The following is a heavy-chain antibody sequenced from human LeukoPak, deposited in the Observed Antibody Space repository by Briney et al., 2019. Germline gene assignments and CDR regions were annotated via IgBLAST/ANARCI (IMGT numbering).Heavy chain of an antibody. D-gene: IGHD3-10*01. CDR3: ARALGFGEFQFDY. CDR2: IYHGGST. CDR1: GGSISSGGYS. Sequence: SQTLSLTCAVSGGSISSGGYSWRWIRQPPGKGLEWIGYIYHGGSTYYNPSLKGRVTISVDRSKNQFSLKLSSVTAADTAVYYCARALGFGEFQFDYWGQGTLVTVSS. J-gene: IGHJ4*02. V-gene: IGHV4-30-2*01.